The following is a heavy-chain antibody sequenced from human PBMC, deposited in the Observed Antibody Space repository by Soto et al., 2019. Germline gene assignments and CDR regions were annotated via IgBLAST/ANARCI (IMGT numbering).Heavy chain of an antibody. CDR2: ISYDGSNL. D-gene: IGHD3-10*01. V-gene: IGHV3-30*18. CDR1: GFTFSSFG. Sequence: QVQLVESGGGVVQPGRSLRLSCAASGFTFSSFGMHWVRQAPGKGLEWLSLISYDGSNLYHGDSVKGRFTISRDSSKNMVYLQKNSLRGDDTAVYYWAKGRVRGFGAFSDMDVWGQGTTVTVSS. CDR3: AKGRVRGFGAFSDMDV. J-gene: IGHJ6*02.